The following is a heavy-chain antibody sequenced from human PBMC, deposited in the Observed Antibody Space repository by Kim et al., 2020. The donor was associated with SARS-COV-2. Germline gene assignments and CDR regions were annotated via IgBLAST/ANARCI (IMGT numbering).Heavy chain of an antibody. J-gene: IGHJ5*02. CDR1: GGSVSSGSYY. V-gene: IGHV4-61*01. D-gene: IGHD6-13*01. CDR2: IYYSGST. Sequence: SETLSLTCTVSGGSVSSGSYYWSWIRQPPGKGLEWIGYIYYSGSTNYNPSLKSRVTISVDTSKNQFSLKLSSVTAADTAVYYCARATAYSSSRLGTKDNWFDPWGQGTLVTVSS. CDR3: ARATAYSSSRLGTKDNWFDP.